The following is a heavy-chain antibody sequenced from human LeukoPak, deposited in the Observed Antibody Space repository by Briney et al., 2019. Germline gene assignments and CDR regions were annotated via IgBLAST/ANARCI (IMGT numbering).Heavy chain of an antibody. CDR2: IKQDGSEK. J-gene: IGHJ6*02. Sequence: GGSLRLSCAASGFTFSNYWMSWVRQAPGKGLEWVANIKQDGSEKYYVDSVKGRFTISRDNAKNSLYLQMNSLRDEDTAVYYCAREGLYYDFWSGYYNQDYYYGMDVWGQGTTVTVSS. CDR3: AREGLYYDFWSGYYNQDYYYGMDV. CDR1: GFTFSNYW. D-gene: IGHD3-3*01. V-gene: IGHV3-7*01.